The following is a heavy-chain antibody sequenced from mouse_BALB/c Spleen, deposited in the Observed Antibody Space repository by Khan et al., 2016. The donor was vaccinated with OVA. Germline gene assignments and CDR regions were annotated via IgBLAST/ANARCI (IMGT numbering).Heavy chain of an antibody. V-gene: IGHV1S135*01. D-gene: IGHD1-1*01. J-gene: IGHJ3*01. CDR2: IDPFNGST. CDR1: GYSFTTYY. CDR3: ARHGTSSWFAY. Sequence: VQLQQPGPELMKPGASVKISCKASGYSFTTYYIHWVKQSHGKSLEWIGYIDPFNGSTTYNQKFKGKATLTVDKSSSTAYMHLRSLTSEDSAVYYCARHGTSSWFAYWGQGTLVTVSA.